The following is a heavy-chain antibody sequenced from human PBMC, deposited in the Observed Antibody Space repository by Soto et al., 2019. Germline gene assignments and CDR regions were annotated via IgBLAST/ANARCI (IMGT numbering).Heavy chain of an antibody. Sequence: VKVSCKASGYTFTSYYMHWVRQAPGQGLEWMGIINPSGGSTSYAQKFPGRVTMTRDTSTSTVYMELSSLRSEDTAVYYCARGPDIVVVPAAIRNWFDPWGQGTLVTSPQ. J-gene: IGHJ5*02. CDR3: ARGPDIVVVPAAIRNWFDP. D-gene: IGHD2-2*01. CDR1: GYTFTSYY. CDR2: INPSGGST. V-gene: IGHV1-46*03.